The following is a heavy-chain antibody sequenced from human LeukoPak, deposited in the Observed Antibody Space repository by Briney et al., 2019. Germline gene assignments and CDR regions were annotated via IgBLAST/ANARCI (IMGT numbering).Heavy chain of an antibody. CDR1: GGSISSGDCY. V-gene: IGHV4-30-4*01. CDR2: IYYSGST. J-gene: IGHJ4*02. CDR3: ARVPGSGWTFFDY. D-gene: IGHD6-19*01. Sequence: SQTLSLTCTVSGGSISSGDCYWSWIRQPPGKGLEWIGYIYYSGSTYYNPSLKSRVTISVDTSKNQFSLKLSSVTAADTAVYYCARVPGSGWTFFDYWGQGTLVTVSS.